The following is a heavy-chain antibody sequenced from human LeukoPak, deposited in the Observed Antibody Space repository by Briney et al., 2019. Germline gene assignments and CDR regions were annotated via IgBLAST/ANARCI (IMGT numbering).Heavy chain of an antibody. V-gene: IGHV3-23*01. J-gene: IGHJ5*02. D-gene: IGHD1-26*01. Sequence: GGSLRLSCAASGFTFSAYAMAWVRRPPGRGLEWVSTMALSGGPTHYADAVEGRFTISRDDSKSTHYLHINNLRAEDTAVYYCARDFSLVVGASDSWGKGTLVTVSS. CDR2: MALSGGPT. CDR1: GFTFSAYA. CDR3: ARDFSLVVGASDS.